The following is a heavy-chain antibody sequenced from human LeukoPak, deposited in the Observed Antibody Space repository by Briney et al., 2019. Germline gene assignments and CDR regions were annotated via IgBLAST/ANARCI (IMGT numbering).Heavy chain of an antibody. V-gene: IGHV3-30*03. CDR2: ISSDERTD. Sequence: LPGGSLRLSCAGSGFTFSTYGMHWVRQAPGKGLEWVAVISSDERTDYYSDSVRGRFTVSRDNAKNSLFLQMNSLRAEDTALYYCAREASSWAPYYFDYWGQGTLVTVSS. J-gene: IGHJ4*02. D-gene: IGHD6-13*01. CDR1: GFTFSTYG. CDR3: AREASSWAPYYFDY.